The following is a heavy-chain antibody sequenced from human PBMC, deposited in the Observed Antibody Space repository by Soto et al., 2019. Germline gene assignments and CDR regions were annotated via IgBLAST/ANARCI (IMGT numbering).Heavy chain of an antibody. V-gene: IGHV3-21*01. D-gene: IGHD4-4*01. CDR1: GFTFSSYN. Sequence: EVQLLESGGGLVKPGGSLRLSCAASGFTFSSYNMNWVRQAPGKGLEWVSSISGSSSFIYYADSLKGRFTISRDNAKNSLYLQMNSLRAEDTAVYFCAREHTVALSGMDVWGQGTTVTVSS. CDR2: ISGSSSFI. J-gene: IGHJ6*02. CDR3: AREHTVALSGMDV.